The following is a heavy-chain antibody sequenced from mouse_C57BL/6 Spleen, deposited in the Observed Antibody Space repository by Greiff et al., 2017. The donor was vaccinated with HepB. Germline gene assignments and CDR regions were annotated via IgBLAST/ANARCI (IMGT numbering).Heavy chain of an antibody. J-gene: IGHJ4*01. CDR3: ARWSNYAMDY. CDR1: GYTFTSYW. Sequence: VQLQQPGAELVMPGASVKLSCKASGYTFTSYWMHWVKQRPGQGLEWIGEIDPSDSYTNYNQKFKGKSTLTVDKSSSTAYMQLSSLTSEDSAVYYCARWSNYAMDYWGQGTSVTFSS. V-gene: IGHV1-69*01. CDR2: IDPSDSYT. D-gene: IGHD5-1*01.